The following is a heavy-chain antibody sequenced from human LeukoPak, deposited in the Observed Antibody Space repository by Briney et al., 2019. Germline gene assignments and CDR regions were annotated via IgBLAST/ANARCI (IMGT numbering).Heavy chain of an antibody. Sequence: GASVKVSCKASGYTFTGYYMHWVRQAPGQGLEWMGRTNPNSGGTNYAQKFQGRVTMTRDTSISTAYMELSRLRSDDTAVYYCARAAGGATIDYWGQGTLVTASS. J-gene: IGHJ4*02. V-gene: IGHV1-2*06. CDR1: GYTFTGYY. CDR2: TNPNSGGT. CDR3: ARAAGGATIDY. D-gene: IGHD1-26*01.